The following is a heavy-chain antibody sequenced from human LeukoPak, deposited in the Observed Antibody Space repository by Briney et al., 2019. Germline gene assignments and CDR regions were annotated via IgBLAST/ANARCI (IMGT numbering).Heavy chain of an antibody. Sequence: SETLSLTCAVSGYSISSGYYWSWIRQPPGKGLEWIGEINHSGSTNYNPPLKSRVTISVDTSKNQFSLKLSSVTAADTAVYYCARGRVVIARYYFDYWGQGTLVTVSS. CDR1: GYSISSGYY. D-gene: IGHD2-21*01. CDR2: INHSGST. J-gene: IGHJ4*02. CDR3: ARGRVVIARYYFDY. V-gene: IGHV4-34*01.